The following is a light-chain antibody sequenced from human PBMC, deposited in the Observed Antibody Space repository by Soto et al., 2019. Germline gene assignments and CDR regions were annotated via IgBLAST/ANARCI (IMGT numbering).Light chain of an antibody. J-gene: IGKJ2*01. CDR1: QSVSSRN. CDR3: QQYDNSPYT. Sequence: VLTQSPCTLSVSVGERATISCRASQSVSSRNVAWYQKKPGQAPRVLIYGASTRATGIPARFSGSGSGTDFTLTISSLEPEDFAVYYCQQYDNSPYTFGQGTNLEIK. CDR2: GAS. V-gene: IGKV3-20*01.